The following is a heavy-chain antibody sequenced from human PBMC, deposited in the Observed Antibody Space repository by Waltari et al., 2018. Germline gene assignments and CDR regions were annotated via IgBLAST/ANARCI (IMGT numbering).Heavy chain of an antibody. CDR1: GFTVRTNF. CDR3: AKQSPSYTRGWYPLES. Sequence: EVQLVESGGNLIQPGGSLRLSCAASGFTVRTNFISWVRQAPGKGLGWGSIVYSGGNTYYAGSVKGRFTISRDNYKNMVYLEMNSLRAEDTAVYYCAKQSPSYTRGWYPLESWGPGTLVTVSP. D-gene: IGHD6-19*01. CDR2: VYSGGNT. J-gene: IGHJ4*02. V-gene: IGHV3-53*01.